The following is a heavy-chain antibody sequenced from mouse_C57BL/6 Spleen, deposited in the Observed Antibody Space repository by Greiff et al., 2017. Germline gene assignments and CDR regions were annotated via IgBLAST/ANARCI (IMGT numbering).Heavy chain of an antibody. CDR3: ASPVVATDY. Sequence: QVQLQQPGAELVKPGASVKLSCKASGYTFTSYWMHWVKQRPGQGLEWIGMIHPNSGSTNYNEKFKSKAPLTVDKSSSTAYMQLSSLTSEDSAVYYCASPVVATDYWGQGTTLTVSS. J-gene: IGHJ2*01. CDR1: GYTFTSYW. D-gene: IGHD1-1*01. CDR2: IHPNSGST. V-gene: IGHV1-64*01.